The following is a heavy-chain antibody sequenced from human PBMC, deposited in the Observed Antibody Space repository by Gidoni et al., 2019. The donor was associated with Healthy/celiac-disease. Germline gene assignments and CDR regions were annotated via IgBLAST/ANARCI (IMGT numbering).Heavy chain of an antibody. CDR3: QRMAFNILTGYSFDY. CDR1: GFSLSTSGMC. D-gene: IGHD3-9*01. Sequence: QVTLRESGPALVQPTQNLTLTSTFSGFSLSTSGMCVSWSRQPQGKALEWLARIDGTDDKYYNTSLKTRLTISKDTSKNQVGLTLTNMDPVHPATYYCQRMAFNILTGYSFDYWGQGPLVTVSS. CDR2: IDGTDDK. J-gene: IGHJ4*02. V-gene: IGHV2-70*15.